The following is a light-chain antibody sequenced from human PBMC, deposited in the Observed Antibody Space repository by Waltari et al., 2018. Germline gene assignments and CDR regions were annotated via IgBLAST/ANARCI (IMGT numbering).Light chain of an antibody. J-gene: IGLJ3*02. Sequence: QSVLTQSPSASGTPGQRVTMSCSGSRSNIGGNTVSWYRHLPGTAPKLLTYSNDGRPSGVPDRFSGSKSGTSASLAISGLQSEDEADYYCASWDDSLSGHWVFGGGTKLTVL. CDR2: SND. CDR3: ASWDDSLSGHWV. CDR1: RSNIGGNT. V-gene: IGLV1-44*01.